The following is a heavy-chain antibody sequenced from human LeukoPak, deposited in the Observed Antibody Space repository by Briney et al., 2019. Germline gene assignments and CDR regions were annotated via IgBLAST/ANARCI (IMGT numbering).Heavy chain of an antibody. CDR1: GFTFSSYG. CDR2: IRYDGSNK. CDR3: AKIRGAFWSGYYPLDY. Sequence: PGGSLRLSCAASGFTFSSYGMHWVRQAPGKGLEWVAFIRYDGSNKYYADSVKGRFTISRDNSKDTLYLQMNSLRAEDTAVYCCAKIRGAFWSGYYPLDYWGQGTLVTVSS. V-gene: IGHV3-30*02. D-gene: IGHD3-3*01. J-gene: IGHJ4*02.